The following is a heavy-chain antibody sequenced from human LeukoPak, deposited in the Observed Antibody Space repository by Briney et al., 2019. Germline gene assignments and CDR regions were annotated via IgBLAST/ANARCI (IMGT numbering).Heavy chain of an antibody. D-gene: IGHD5-12*01. CDR3: ARDGLIVATT. V-gene: IGHV3-48*03. CDR1: GFTFSSSE. Sequence: PGGSLRLSCAASGFTFSSSEMNWVRQAPGKGREWVSCISSGGTTVFYADSVKGRFTISRDNAKNSLYLQINSLRAEDTAVYYCARDGLIVATTWGQGTLVTVSS. J-gene: IGHJ5*02. CDR2: ISSGGTTV.